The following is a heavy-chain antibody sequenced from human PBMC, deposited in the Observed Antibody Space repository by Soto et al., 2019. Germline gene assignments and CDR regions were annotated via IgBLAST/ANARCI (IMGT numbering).Heavy chain of an antibody. D-gene: IGHD3-3*01. V-gene: IGHV4-59*01. CDR1: GGSISSYY. CDR2: IYYSGST. Sequence: SETLSLTCTVSGGSISSYYWSWIRQPPGKGLEWIGYIYYSGSTNYNPSLKSRVTISVDTSKNQFSLKLSSVTAADTAVYYCARERYDFWSGLTRFDPWGQGTLVTVSS. J-gene: IGHJ5*02. CDR3: ARERYDFWSGLTRFDP.